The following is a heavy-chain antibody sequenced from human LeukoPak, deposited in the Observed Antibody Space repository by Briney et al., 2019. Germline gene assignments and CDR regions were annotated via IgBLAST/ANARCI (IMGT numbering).Heavy chain of an antibody. CDR1: GGSFSGYY. J-gene: IGHJ6*03. Sequence: SETLSLTCAVYGGSFSGYYWGWIRQPPGKGLECIGSIYYSGSTSYNPSLKSRVTISVDTSKNQFSLKLSSVTAADTAVYYCARAPYYDRTYYYYMDVWGKGTTVTVSS. CDR2: IYYSGST. V-gene: IGHV4-34*01. D-gene: IGHD3-22*01. CDR3: ARAPYYDRTYYYYMDV.